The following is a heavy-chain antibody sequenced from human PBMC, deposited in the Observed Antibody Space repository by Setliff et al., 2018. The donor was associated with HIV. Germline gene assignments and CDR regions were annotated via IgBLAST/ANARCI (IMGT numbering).Heavy chain of an antibody. D-gene: IGHD5-12*01. V-gene: IGHV5-51*01. CDR2: IDPLDSET. Sequence: PGESLKISCKGSGYTFDNYWIAWVRQMPGKGLEWMGIIDPLDSETKYSQSFQGQVTISVDRSSRTAYLQWGTLQAPDSAMYYCARHRLSRNGYGIPILDYWGPVTLVTVSS. CDR3: ARHRLSRNGYGIPILDY. J-gene: IGHJ4*02. CDR1: GYTFDNYW.